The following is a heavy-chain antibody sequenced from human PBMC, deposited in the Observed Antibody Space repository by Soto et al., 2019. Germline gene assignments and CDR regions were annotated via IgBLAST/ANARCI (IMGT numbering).Heavy chain of an antibody. J-gene: IGHJ6*02. Sequence: GESLKISCKGSGYSFTSYWIGWVRQMPGKGLEWMGIIYPGDSDTRYSPSFQGQVTISADRSISTADLQWSSLKASDTAMYYCARHNIGSGWYGGASTGPLKVYYYGMDVWGQGTTVTVPS. V-gene: IGHV5-51*01. CDR2: IYPGDSDT. CDR1: GYSFTSYW. CDR3: ARHNIGSGWYGGASTGPLKVYYYGMDV. D-gene: IGHD6-19*01.